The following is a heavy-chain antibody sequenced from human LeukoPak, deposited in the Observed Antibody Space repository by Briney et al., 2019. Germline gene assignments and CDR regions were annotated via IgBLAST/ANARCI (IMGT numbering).Heavy chain of an antibody. V-gene: IGHV5-51*01. CDR1: GYRFTSYW. CDR2: IYPGDSDT. J-gene: IGHJ4*02. Sequence: GASLEISCQGSGYRFTSYWIGWVRPLPGKGLEGMGIIYPGDSDTRYSPSFQGQVTISADKSISTAYLQWSSLKASDTAMYYCARRRYSYGPSDYWGQGTLVTVSS. CDR3: ARRRYSYGPSDY. D-gene: IGHD5-18*01.